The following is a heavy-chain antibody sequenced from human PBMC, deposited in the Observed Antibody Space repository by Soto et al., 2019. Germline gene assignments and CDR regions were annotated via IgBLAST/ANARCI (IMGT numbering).Heavy chain of an antibody. Sequence: QVQLVQSGAEVKRPGASVKVSCKASGYTFTGYYMHWVRQAPGQGLEWMGWINPNSGGTNYAQRFQGWVTRTRDTSISTAYMELSRLRSDDTAVYYWARSGSVSATKAVPIDIWGQGTMVTVSS. V-gene: IGHV1-2*04. CDR3: ARSGSVSATKAVPIDI. J-gene: IGHJ3*02. CDR2: INPNSGGT. CDR1: GYTFTGYY. D-gene: IGHD2-15*01.